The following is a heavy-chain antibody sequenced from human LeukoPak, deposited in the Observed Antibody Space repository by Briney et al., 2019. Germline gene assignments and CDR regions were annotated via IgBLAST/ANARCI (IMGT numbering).Heavy chain of an antibody. V-gene: IGHV1-46*01. CDR2: INPSGGST. J-gene: IGHJ4*02. Sequence: ASVNVSCKASGYTFTTYSINWVRQAPGQGLEWMGIINPSGGSTTYAQKFQGRVTMTRDTSTSTVHMELSSLRSEDTAVYYCAREQPPRIVGALNYWGQGTLVTVSS. D-gene: IGHD1-26*01. CDR3: AREQPPRIVGALNY. CDR1: GYTFTTYS.